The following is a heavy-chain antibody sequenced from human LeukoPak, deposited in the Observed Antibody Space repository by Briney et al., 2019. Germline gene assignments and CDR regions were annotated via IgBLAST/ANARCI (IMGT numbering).Heavy chain of an antibody. CDR1: GGSISSYY. D-gene: IGHD1-7*01. V-gene: IGHV4-4*07. J-gene: IGHJ4*02. Sequence: SETLSLTCTVSGGSISSYYWSWIRQPAGKGLEWIGRIYTIGSTNYNPSLKSRVTMSVDTSKNQFSLKLSSVTAADTAVYYCARGDWNYGGNYFDYWGQGTLVTVSS. CDR3: ARGDWNYGGNYFDY. CDR2: IYTIGST.